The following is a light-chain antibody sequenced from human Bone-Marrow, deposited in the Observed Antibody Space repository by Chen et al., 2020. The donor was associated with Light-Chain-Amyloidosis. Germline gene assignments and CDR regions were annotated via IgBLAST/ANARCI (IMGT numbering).Light chain of an antibody. CDR3: QVWDRSSDRPV. J-gene: IGLJ3*02. CDR1: KIGSTS. Sequence: SYVLTQPSSVSVAPGQTPTIACGGNKIGSTSVHWYQQTPGQAPLLVVYADSDRPSGIPERLSGSNSGNTATLTISRVEAGDEADYYCQVWDRSSDRPVFGGGTKLTVL. V-gene: IGLV3-21*02. CDR2: ADS.